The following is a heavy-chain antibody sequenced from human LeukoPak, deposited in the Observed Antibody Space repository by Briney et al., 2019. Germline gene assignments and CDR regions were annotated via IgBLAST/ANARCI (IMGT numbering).Heavy chain of an antibody. Sequence: PGGSLRLSCAASGFTFSSYSMNWVRQAPGKGLEWVSPISSSSSYIYYADSVKGRFTISRDNAKNSLYLQMNSLRAEDTAVYYCARDIIAARPGNWFDPWGQGTLVTVSS. CDR1: GFTFSSYS. D-gene: IGHD6-6*01. CDR3: ARDIIAARPGNWFDP. CDR2: ISSSSSYI. V-gene: IGHV3-21*01. J-gene: IGHJ5*02.